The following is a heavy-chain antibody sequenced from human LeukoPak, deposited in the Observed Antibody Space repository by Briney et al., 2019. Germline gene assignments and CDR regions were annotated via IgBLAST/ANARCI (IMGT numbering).Heavy chain of an antibody. CDR2: MNPNSGNT. Sequence: AASVKVSCKASGYTFTSYDINCVRQATGQGLEWMGWMNPNSGNTGYAQKFQGRVTMTRNTSISTAYTELSSLRSEDTAVYYCARKGIAVAGTDYWGQGTLVTVSS. D-gene: IGHD6-19*01. J-gene: IGHJ4*02. V-gene: IGHV1-8*01. CDR1: GYTFTSYD. CDR3: ARKGIAVAGTDY.